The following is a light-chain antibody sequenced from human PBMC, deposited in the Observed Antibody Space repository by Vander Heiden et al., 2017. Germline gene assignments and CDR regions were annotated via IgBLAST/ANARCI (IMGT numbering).Light chain of an antibody. Sequence: DFQMNKSPSAMSASVGDRVTITCRASQGIGNYLAWFQQKPGKFPKRLIYAASSLQSVVPSRFSGSGSWTEFTLTISCLRPEDFATYYCLQHNSYPWTFGQGTKVEIK. J-gene: IGKJ1*01. CDR3: LQHNSYPWT. CDR1: QGIGNY. CDR2: AAS. V-gene: IGKV1-17*03.